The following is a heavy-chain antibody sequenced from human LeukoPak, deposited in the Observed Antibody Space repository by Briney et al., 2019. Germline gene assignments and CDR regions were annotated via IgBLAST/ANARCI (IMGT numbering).Heavy chain of an antibody. J-gene: IGHJ4*02. V-gene: IGHV3-30*18. CDR2: ISYDGSNK. Sequence: GGSLRLSCAASGFTFSSYGMHWVRQAPGKGLEWVAVISYDGSNKYYADSVKGRFTISRDNSKNTLYLQMNSLRAEDTAVYYCAKDPWQWLERGDWYFDYWGQGTLVTVSS. D-gene: IGHD6-19*01. CDR1: GFTFSSYG. CDR3: AKDPWQWLERGDWYFDY.